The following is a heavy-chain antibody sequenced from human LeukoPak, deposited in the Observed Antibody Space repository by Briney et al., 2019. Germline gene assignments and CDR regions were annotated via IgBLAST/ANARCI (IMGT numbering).Heavy chain of an antibody. D-gene: IGHD6-19*01. CDR2: INHSGST. Sequence: PSETLSLTCAVYGGSFSGYYWSWIRQPPGKGLEWIGEINHSGSTNYNPSLKSRATISVDTSKNQFSLKLSSVTAADTAVYYCARGGGRRGWYKAFDIWGQGTMVTVSS. CDR1: GGSFSGYY. V-gene: IGHV4-34*01. CDR3: ARGGGRRGWYKAFDI. J-gene: IGHJ3*02.